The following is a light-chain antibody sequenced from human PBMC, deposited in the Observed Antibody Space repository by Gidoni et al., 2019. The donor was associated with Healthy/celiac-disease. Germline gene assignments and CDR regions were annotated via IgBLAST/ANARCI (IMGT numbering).Light chain of an antibody. CDR3: QQYNNWPPYT. V-gene: IGKV3-15*01. J-gene: IGKJ2*01. CDR2: GAS. CDR1: QSVSSN. Sequence: EIVMTQSPATLSVSPGERATLSCRASQSVSSNLAWYQRKPGQAPRLLIYGASTRATGIPARFSGSGSGTEFTLTISSLQSEDFAVYYCQQYNNWPPYTFXQXTKLEIK.